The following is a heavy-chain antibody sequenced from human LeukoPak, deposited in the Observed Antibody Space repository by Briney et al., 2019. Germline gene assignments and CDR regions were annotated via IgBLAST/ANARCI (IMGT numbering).Heavy chain of an antibody. V-gene: IGHV1-69*05. Sequence: SVKVSCKASGGTFSSYAISWVRQAPGQGLEWMGGIIPIFGTANYAQKFQGRVTITTDESTSTAYMELSSLRSEDTAVYYCARANTYYYDSSGYYDWGQGTLVTVSS. CDR2: IIPIFGTA. J-gene: IGHJ4*02. CDR1: GGTFSSYA. D-gene: IGHD3-22*01. CDR3: ARANTYYYDSSGYYD.